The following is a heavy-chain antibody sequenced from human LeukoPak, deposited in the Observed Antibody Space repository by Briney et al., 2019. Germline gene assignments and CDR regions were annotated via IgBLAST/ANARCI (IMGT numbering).Heavy chain of an antibody. Sequence: PGGSLRLSCAASGFTFDDYAMHWVRQAPGKGLEWVSGISWNSGSIGYADSVKGRFTISRDNAKNSLYLQMNSLRAEDTALYYCAKDTSPYCSSTSCYANDAFDIWGQGTMVTVSS. CDR3: AKDTSPYCSSTSCYANDAFDI. CDR1: GFTFDDYA. D-gene: IGHD2-2*01. V-gene: IGHV3-9*01. CDR2: ISWNSGSI. J-gene: IGHJ3*02.